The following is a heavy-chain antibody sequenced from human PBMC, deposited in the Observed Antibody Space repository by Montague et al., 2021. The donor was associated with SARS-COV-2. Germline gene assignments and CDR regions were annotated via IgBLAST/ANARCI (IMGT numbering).Heavy chain of an antibody. Sequence: SLRLSCPASGFTFSSYAMHWVRQAPGKGLEWVAVISYDGSNKYYADSVKGRFTISRDNSKNTLYLQMNSLRAEDTAVYYCAREPSGYDILTGYYNSGYFDYWGQRTLVTVSS. CDR2: ISYDGSNK. J-gene: IGHJ4*02. CDR1: GFTFSSYA. D-gene: IGHD3-9*01. V-gene: IGHV3-30-3*01. CDR3: AREPSGYDILTGYYNSGYFDY.